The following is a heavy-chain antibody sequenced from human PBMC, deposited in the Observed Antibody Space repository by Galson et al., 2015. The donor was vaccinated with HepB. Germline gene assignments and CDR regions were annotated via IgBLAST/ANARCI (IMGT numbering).Heavy chain of an antibody. CDR2: IYSDGST. J-gene: IGHJ2*01. D-gene: IGHD6-13*01. V-gene: IGHV3-53*01. Sequence: SLRLSCAASGFTVSSYYMSWVRQAPGKGLEWVSLIYSDGSTYFADSVKGRFTISRDNSKNRLYLQMNSLRAEDTAVYYCARGPSVISWAAAGTEPYFDLWGRGTLVTVSS. CDR1: GFTVSSYY. CDR3: ARGPSVISWAAAGTEPYFDL.